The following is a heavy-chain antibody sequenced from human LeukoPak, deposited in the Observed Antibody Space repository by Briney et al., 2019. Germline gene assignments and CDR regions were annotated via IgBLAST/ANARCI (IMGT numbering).Heavy chain of an antibody. CDR2: IYYSGST. D-gene: IGHD6-19*01. Sequence: SETLSLTCAVSGGSISSNSYYWGWIRQPPGKGLEWIGSIYYSGSTYYNPSLKSRVTISVDTSKNQFSLKLSSVTAADTAVYYCARVAVAGKSRWFDPWGQGTLVTVSS. CDR3: ARVAVAGKSRWFDP. CDR1: GGSISSNSYY. J-gene: IGHJ5*02. V-gene: IGHV4-39*01.